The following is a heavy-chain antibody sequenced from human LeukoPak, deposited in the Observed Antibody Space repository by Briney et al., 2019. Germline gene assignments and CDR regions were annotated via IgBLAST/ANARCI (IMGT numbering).Heavy chain of an antibody. J-gene: IGHJ4*02. D-gene: IGHD3-22*01. CDR3: ARGADNSGYYSIVYFDY. Sequence: SETLSLTCTVSGGSISSYYWNWIRQPPGKGLEWIGYIYYSGSTNYNPSLKSRVTISVDTSKNQFSLKLSSVTAADTAVYYCARGADNSGYYSIVYFDYWGQGTLVTVSS. CDR1: GGSISSYY. V-gene: IGHV4-59*01. CDR2: IYYSGST.